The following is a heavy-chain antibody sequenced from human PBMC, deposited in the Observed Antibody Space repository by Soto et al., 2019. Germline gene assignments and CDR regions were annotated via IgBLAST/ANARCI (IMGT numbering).Heavy chain of an antibody. CDR2: IYTSGST. V-gene: IGHV4-59*10. CDR1: GGPFRSYY. D-gene: IGHD3-9*01. J-gene: IGHJ4*02. CDR3: AREAILTGYYIFDH. Sequence: SETLSLTSAVYGGPFRSYYWSWIRQPAGKGLEWIGRIYTSGSTNYNPSLKSRVTMSVDTSKNQFSLKLSSVTAADTAVYYCAREAILTGYYIFDHWGQGTLVNVS.